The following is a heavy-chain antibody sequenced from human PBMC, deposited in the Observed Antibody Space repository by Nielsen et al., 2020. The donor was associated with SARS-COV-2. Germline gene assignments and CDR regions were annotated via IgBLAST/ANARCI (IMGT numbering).Heavy chain of an antibody. D-gene: IGHD6-19*01. CDR3: ARSGAVAGIYNWFDP. CDR2: IYPGDSDT. Sequence: VRQAPGKGLEWMGIIYPGDSDTRYSPSFQGQVTISADKSISTAYLQWSSLKASDTAMYYCARSGAVAGIYNWFDPWGQGTLVTVSS. V-gene: IGHV5-51*01. J-gene: IGHJ5*02.